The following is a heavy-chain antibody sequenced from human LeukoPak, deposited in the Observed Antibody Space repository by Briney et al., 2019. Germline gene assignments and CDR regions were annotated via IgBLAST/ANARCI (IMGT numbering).Heavy chain of an antibody. CDR2: ISYDGSNK. V-gene: IGHV3-30*18. CDR1: GFTFRSYG. CDR3: AKDQGIAVAGRYYYGMDV. J-gene: IGHJ6*02. Sequence: PGGSLRLSCAASGFTFRSYGMHWVRQAPGKGLEWVAVISYDGSNKYYADSVKGRFTISRDNSKNTLYLQMNSLRAEDTAVYYCAKDQGIAVAGRYYYGMDVWGQGTTVTVSS. D-gene: IGHD6-19*01.